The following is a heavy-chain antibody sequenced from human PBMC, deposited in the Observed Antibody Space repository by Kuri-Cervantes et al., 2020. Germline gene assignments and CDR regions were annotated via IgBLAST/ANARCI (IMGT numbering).Heavy chain of an antibody. D-gene: IGHD3-10*01. CDR1: SGSISGGSYY. Sequence: SETLSLTCSVSSGSISGGSYYWSWIRQPPGKGLEWIGYIYHSGSTYYNPSLKSRVTISVDRSKNQFSLKLSSVTAADTAVYYCARGGHYYGSGSYYFDYWGQGTLVTVSS. CDR2: IYHSGST. V-gene: IGHV4-30-2*01. CDR3: ARGGHYYGSGSYYFDY. J-gene: IGHJ4*02.